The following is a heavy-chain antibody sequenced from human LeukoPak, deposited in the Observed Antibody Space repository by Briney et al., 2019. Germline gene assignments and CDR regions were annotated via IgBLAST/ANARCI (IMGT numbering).Heavy chain of an antibody. D-gene: IGHD3-9*01. CDR3: ARGYYDLLTGPDY. J-gene: IGHJ4*02. Sequence: GGSLRLSCAASGFIFSTYSMTWVRQALGKGLEWVSSISTSSSYIYYADSVKGRFTISRDNAKNSLYLQMSSLRAEDTAVYYCARGYYDLLTGPDYWGQGTLVTVSS. V-gene: IGHV3-21*06. CDR1: GFIFSTYS. CDR2: ISTSSSYI.